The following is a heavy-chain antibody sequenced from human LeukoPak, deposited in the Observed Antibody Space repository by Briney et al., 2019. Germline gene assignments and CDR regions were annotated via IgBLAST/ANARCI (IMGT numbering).Heavy chain of an antibody. J-gene: IGHJ4*02. V-gene: IGHV1-46*03. CDR2: INPSGGST. D-gene: IGHD1-20*01. Sequence: ASVKVSCKASGYTFTSYYMHWVRQAPGQGLEWMGKINPSGGSTSYAQKFQGRVTMPRDTSTSTVYMELSSLRSEDTAVYYCARDRITGSGFDYWGQGTLVTVSS. CDR1: GYTFTSYY. CDR3: ARDRITGSGFDY.